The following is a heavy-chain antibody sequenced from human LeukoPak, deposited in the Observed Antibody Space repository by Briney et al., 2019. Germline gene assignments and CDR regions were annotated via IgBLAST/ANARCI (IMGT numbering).Heavy chain of an antibody. CDR3: ARSGIYDYVWGSYRYPFDY. D-gene: IGHD3-16*02. Sequence: PSETLSLTCTVSGGSISSYYWSWIRQPPGKGLEWIGYIYYSGRTNYNPSLKSQVTISVDTSKTQFSLKLSFVTAADTAVYYCARSGIYDYVWGSYRYPFDYWGQGTLVTVSS. J-gene: IGHJ4*02. CDR1: GGSISSYY. V-gene: IGHV4-59*01. CDR2: IYYSGRT.